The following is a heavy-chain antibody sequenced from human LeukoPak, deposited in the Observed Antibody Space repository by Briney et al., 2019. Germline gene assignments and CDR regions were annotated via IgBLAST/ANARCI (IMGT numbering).Heavy chain of an antibody. CDR1: GGSISSHY. V-gene: IGHV4-59*11. CDR3: ARASTPGCYYYYMDV. J-gene: IGHJ6*03. D-gene: IGHD5/OR15-5a*01. Sequence: SETLSLTCTVSGGSISSHYWSWIRQPPGKGLEWIGDIYYSGSTNYNPSLKSRATISVDTSKNQFSLKLSSVTAADTAVYYCARASTPGCYYYYMDVWGKGTTVTVSS. CDR2: IYYSGST.